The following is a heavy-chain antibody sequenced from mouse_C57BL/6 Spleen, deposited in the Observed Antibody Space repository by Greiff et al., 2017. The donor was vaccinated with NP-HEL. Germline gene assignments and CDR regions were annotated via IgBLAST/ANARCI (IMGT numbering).Heavy chain of an antibody. D-gene: IGHD2-3*01. J-gene: IGHJ1*03. CDR1: GYSFTGYY. V-gene: IGHV1-42*01. Sequence: VQLQQSGPELVKPGASVKISCKASGYSFTGYYMNWVKQSPEKSLEWIGEINPSTGGTTYNQKFKAKATLTVDKSSSTAYMQLKSLTSEDSAVYYCARGGNDGYYVGYFDVWGTGTTVTVSS. CDR3: ARGGNDGYYVGYFDV. CDR2: INPSTGGT.